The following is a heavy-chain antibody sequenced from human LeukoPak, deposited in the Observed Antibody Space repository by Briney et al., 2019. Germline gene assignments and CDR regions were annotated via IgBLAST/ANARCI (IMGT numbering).Heavy chain of an antibody. V-gene: IGHV3-23*01. Sequence: GGSLRLSCAASGFTFSSYAMSWVRQAPGKGLEWVSAISGSGGSTYYADSVKGRFTISRDNAKNSLYLQMNSLRAEDTAVYYCARDAYYDFWSGINFDYWGQGTLVTVSS. CDR3: ARDAYYDFWSGINFDY. D-gene: IGHD3-3*01. CDR2: ISGSGGST. CDR1: GFTFSSYA. J-gene: IGHJ4*02.